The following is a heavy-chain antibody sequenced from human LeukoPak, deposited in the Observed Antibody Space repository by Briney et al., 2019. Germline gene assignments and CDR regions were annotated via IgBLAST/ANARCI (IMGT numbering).Heavy chain of an antibody. D-gene: IGHD4-17*01. CDR2: IYTGGST. J-gene: IGHJ5*02. CDR1: GGSISSGFYC. CDR3: ARETRDYPGWFDP. V-gene: IGHV4-61*02. Sequence: SQTLSLTCTVAGGSISSGFYCWSWIRQPAGKGLEWIGRIYTGGSTNYNPSLKSRVTISIDTSKNQFSLTLTSVTAADTAVYYCARETRDYPGWFDPWGQGTLVTVSS.